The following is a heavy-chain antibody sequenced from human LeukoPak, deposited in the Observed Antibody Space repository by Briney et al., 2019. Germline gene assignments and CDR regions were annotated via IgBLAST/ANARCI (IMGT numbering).Heavy chain of an antibody. CDR3: ARADQLRWFGDPRRPYYYGLDV. V-gene: IGHV5-51*01. D-gene: IGHD3-10*01. Sequence: GESLKVSCKASGYSFADYWIGWVRQMPGKGLEWMGIIYPGDSDTRYSPSFQGQVTISADKSISTAYLQWSSLKASDTAIYYCARADQLRWFGDPRRPYYYGLDVWGQGTTVTVSS. J-gene: IGHJ6*02. CDR2: IYPGDSDT. CDR1: GYSFADYW.